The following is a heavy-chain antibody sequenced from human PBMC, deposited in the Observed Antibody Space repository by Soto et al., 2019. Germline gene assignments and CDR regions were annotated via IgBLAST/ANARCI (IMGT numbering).Heavy chain of an antibody. J-gene: IGHJ6*02. CDR3: AAGHYYDSSGYYLGYYYYGMDV. CDR1: GFRFTSSA. Sequence: SVKVSCKASGFRFTSSAGQWVRQARGQRLEWIGWIVVGSGNTNYAQKFQERVTITRDMSTSTAYMELSSLRSEDTAVYYCAAGHYYDSSGYYLGYYYYGMDVWGQGTTVTVS. CDR2: IVVGSGNT. V-gene: IGHV1-58*01. D-gene: IGHD3-22*01.